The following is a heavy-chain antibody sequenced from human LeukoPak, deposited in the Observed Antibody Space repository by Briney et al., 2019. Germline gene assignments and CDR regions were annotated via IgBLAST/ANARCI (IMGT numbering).Heavy chain of an antibody. D-gene: IGHD6-13*01. J-gene: IGHJ4*02. CDR2: INHSGST. V-gene: IGHV4-34*01. CDR1: GGSFSGYY. Sequence: SETLSLTCAVYGGSFSGYYWSWIRQPPGKGLEWIGEINHSGSTNYNPSLKSRVTISVDTSKNQFSLKLSSVTAADTAVYYCARGRGDAAAGNSGSGYYIDYWGQGTLVTVSS. CDR3: ARGRGDAAAGNSGSGYYIDY.